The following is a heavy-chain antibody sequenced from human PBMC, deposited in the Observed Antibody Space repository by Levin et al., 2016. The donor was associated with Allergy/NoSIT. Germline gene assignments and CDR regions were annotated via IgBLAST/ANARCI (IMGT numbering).Heavy chain of an antibody. V-gene: IGHV1-18*01. CDR2: ISAYNGNT. Sequence: WVRQAPGQGLEWMGWISAYNGNTNYAQKLQGRVTMTTDTSTSTAYMELRSLRSDDTAVYYCAREGAYSSGWYDIELFDPWGQGTLVTVSS. CDR3: AREGAYSSGWYDIELFDP. D-gene: IGHD6-19*01. J-gene: IGHJ5*02.